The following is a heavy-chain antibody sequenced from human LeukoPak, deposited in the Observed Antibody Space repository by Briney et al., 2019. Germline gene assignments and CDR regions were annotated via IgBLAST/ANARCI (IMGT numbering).Heavy chain of an antibody. Sequence: GGSLRLSCTASGFTFSDYSMSWVRQAPGAGLEWVSAISPAGDSTTDADSVKGRFTISRDNSKNTLYLQMNSLRAEDTAVYYCAKDRAYYYDTSGYYLDYWGQGTLVTVSS. D-gene: IGHD3-22*01. CDR3: AKDRAYYYDTSGYYLDY. J-gene: IGHJ4*02. CDR1: GFTFSDYS. V-gene: IGHV3-23*01. CDR2: ISPAGDST.